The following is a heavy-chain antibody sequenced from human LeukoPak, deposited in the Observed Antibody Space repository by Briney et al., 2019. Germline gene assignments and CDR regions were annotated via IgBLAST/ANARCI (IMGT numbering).Heavy chain of an antibody. CDR1: GFTFSSYG. CDR3: ARGFVQYYYDSGGYYNWFDP. Sequence: GGSLRLSCAASGFTFSSYGMHWVRQAPGKGLEWVAVIWYDGSNKYYADSVKGRFTISRDNSKNTLYLQMNSLRAEDTAVYYCARGFVQYYYDSGGYYNWFDPWGQGTLVTVSS. D-gene: IGHD3-22*01. CDR2: IWYDGSNK. J-gene: IGHJ5*02. V-gene: IGHV3-33*01.